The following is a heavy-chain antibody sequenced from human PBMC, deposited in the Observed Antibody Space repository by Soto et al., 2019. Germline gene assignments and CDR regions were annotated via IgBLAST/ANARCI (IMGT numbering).Heavy chain of an antibody. J-gene: IGHJ6*02. CDR3: AHDSTDWYGMDV. D-gene: IGHD3-22*01. CDR1: GFSLSTRGVG. V-gene: IGHV2-5*02. Sequence: QITLKESGPTLVKPTQTLTLTCTFSGFSLSTRGVGVAWIRQPPGKALEWLALIYWDDDKRYSPSLKNRLTIXKAXSKNQVVLAMTNMDPVDTATYYCAHDSTDWYGMDVWGQGTTVTVSS. CDR2: IYWDDDK.